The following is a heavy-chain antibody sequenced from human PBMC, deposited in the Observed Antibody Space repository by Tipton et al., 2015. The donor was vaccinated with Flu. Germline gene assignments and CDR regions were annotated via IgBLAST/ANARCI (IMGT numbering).Heavy chain of an antibody. J-gene: IGHJ4*02. CDR1: GGSISQYY. D-gene: IGHD6-6*01. Sequence: TLSLTCSVSGGSISQYYWSWIRQPPGKGLEWIGYIYYTGSTHYNPSLKSRVIISVDTSKNQFSLKLSSVTAADTAVYYCAKVSSSSSSYYFDYWGQGILVTVSS. V-gene: IGHV4-59*12. CDR3: AKVSSSSSSYYFDY. CDR2: IYYTGST.